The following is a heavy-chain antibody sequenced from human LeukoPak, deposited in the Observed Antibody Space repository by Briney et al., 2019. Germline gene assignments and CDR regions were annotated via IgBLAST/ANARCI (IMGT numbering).Heavy chain of an antibody. D-gene: IGHD3-22*01. CDR1: GGSISSYY. Sequence: SETLSLTCTVSGGSISSYYWSWIRQPPGKGLEWIGYIYYSGSTNYNPSLKSRVTISVDTSKNQFSLKLSSVTAADTAVYYCARVRYYYDSSGYYSLDDYWGQGTLVTVSS. V-gene: IGHV4-59*01. CDR2: IYYSGST. CDR3: ARVRYYYDSSGYYSLDDY. J-gene: IGHJ4*02.